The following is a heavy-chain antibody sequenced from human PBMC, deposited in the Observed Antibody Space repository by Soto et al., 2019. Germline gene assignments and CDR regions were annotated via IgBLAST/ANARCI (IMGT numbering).Heavy chain of an antibody. D-gene: IGHD3-16*01. CDR3: ARGGRWLQGNDY. CDR2: IWHDGSNK. V-gene: IGHV3-30*04. CDR1: GFTFSSYA. J-gene: IGHJ4*02. Sequence: PGGPLRLSCAASGFTFSSYAMHWVRQAPGKGLEWVAVIWHDGSNKYYADSVKGRFTISRDNSKNTLFLQMNSLRPDDTAVYYCARGGRWLQGNDYWGQGSLVTVSS.